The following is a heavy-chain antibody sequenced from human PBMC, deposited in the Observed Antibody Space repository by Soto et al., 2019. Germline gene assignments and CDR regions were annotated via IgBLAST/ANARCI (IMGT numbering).Heavy chain of an antibody. V-gene: IGHV3-33*01. D-gene: IGHD6-13*01. Sequence: QVQLVESGGGVVQPGRSLRLSCAASGFTFSTYGMHWVRQAPGKGLEWVAVIWYDGSNKYYADSMKGRFTISRDNSKNPLYLQMSSLRAEDTAVYYCARASRQLVYFDYWGQGTLVTVSS. CDR1: GFTFSTYG. CDR3: ARASRQLVYFDY. J-gene: IGHJ4*02. CDR2: IWYDGSNK.